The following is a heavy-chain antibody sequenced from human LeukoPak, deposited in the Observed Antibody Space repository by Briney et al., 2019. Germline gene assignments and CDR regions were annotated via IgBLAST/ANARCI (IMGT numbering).Heavy chain of an antibody. CDR1: GLTFSSYW. Sequence: PGGSLRLSCAASGLTFSSYWMSWVRQAPGKGLEWVANIKKDGSEKYYVDSVKGRFTISRDNAKNSLYLQMNSLRVEDTAVYYCARKDFWSGYFDYWGQGTLVTVSS. D-gene: IGHD3-3*01. CDR3: ARKDFWSGYFDY. CDR2: IKKDGSEK. V-gene: IGHV3-7*01. J-gene: IGHJ4*02.